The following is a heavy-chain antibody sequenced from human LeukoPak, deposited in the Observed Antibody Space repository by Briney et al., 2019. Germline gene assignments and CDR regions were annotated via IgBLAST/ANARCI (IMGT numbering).Heavy chain of an antibody. J-gene: IGHJ4*02. D-gene: IGHD6-6*01. V-gene: IGHV4-30-2*01. CDR2: IYHGGST. Sequence: SQTLSLTCTVSGGSISSGGYFWSWIRQPPGKGLEWIGYIYHGGSTYYNPSLKSRVTISVDRSKNQFSLKLSSVTAADTAIYYCARDQYSGSYYFDYWGQGTLVTVSS. CDR1: GGSISSGGYF. CDR3: ARDQYSGSYYFDY.